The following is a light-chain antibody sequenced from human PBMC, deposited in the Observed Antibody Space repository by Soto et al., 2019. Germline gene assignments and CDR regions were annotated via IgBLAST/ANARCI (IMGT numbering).Light chain of an antibody. J-gene: IGKJ2*01. CDR1: QSIGRY. CDR3: QQYKSAYT. V-gene: IGKV1-5*01. CDR2: DAS. Sequence: DIQMTHSPATLSASVGDRVTITCRASQSIGRYLAWYQQKPGEALKLLIYDASSLESGVPSRFSGSGSGTEFTLTLSSLQPDDFAIYYCQQYKSAYTFGQGTKLDI.